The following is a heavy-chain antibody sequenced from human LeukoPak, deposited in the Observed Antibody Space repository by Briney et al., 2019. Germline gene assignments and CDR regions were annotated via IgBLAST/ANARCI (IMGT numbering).Heavy chain of an antibody. CDR3: AKDYKPYYDFWSGYSANWFDP. D-gene: IGHD3-3*01. Sequence: GGSLRLSCAASGFTFDDYAMHWVRQAPGKGLGWVSLISGDGGSTYCADSVKGRFTISRDNSKNSLYLQMNSLRTEDTALYYCAKDYKPYYDFWSGYSANWFDPWGQGTLVTVSS. V-gene: IGHV3-43*02. CDR1: GFTFDDYA. J-gene: IGHJ5*02. CDR2: ISGDGGST.